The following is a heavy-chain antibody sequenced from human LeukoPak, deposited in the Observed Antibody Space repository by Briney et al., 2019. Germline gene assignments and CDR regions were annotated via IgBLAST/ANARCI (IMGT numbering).Heavy chain of an antibody. J-gene: IGHJ3*02. Sequence: ASVKVSCKASGGTFISYAISWVRQAPRQGLEWLGWISAYTGNTNYAQWLRGSVTMTTDTSTSTAFMELRSLSSDATAVYYSTKDWYDLLRPRPPDTFDTWGLGTLVTVSS. CDR2: ISAYTGNT. CDR3: TKDWYDLLRPRPPDTFDT. D-gene: IGHD2-15*01. CDR1: GGTFISYA. V-gene: IGHV1-18*01.